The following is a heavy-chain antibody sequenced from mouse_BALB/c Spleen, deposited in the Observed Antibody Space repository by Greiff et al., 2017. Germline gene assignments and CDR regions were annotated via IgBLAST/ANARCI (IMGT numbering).Heavy chain of an antibody. Sequence: EVQLQESGPGLVKPSQSLSLTCTVTGYSITSDYAWNWIRQFPGNKLEWMGYISYSGSTSYNPSLKSRISITRDTSKNQFFLQLNSVTTEDTATYYCARGTTVVARYWYFDVWGAGTTGTVSS. J-gene: IGHJ1*01. CDR3: ARGTTVVARYWYFDV. V-gene: IGHV3-2*02. D-gene: IGHD1-1*01. CDR2: ISYSGST. CDR1: GYSITSDYA.